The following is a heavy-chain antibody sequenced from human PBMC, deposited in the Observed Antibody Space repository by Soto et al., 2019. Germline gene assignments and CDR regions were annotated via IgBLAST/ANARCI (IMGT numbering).Heavy chain of an antibody. CDR1: GFTFSNYG. CDR3: ARTPVRGTAMVIRYGMDV. J-gene: IGHJ6*02. V-gene: IGHV3-33*01. CDR2: IWYDGSNI. D-gene: IGHD5-18*01. Sequence: QVQLVESGGGVVQPGRSLRLSCTASGFTFSNYGMHWVRQAPGKGLEWVAVIWYDGSNIYYADSVKGRFTISRDNSQNTLYLQMNSLRTEDTAVYYCARTPVRGTAMVIRYGMDVWGQGTTVTVSS.